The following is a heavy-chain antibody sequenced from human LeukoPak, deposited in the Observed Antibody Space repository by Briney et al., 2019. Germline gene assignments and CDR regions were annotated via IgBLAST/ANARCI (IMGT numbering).Heavy chain of an antibody. V-gene: IGHV1-2*02. J-gene: IGHJ5*02. CDR2: INPNSGGT. CDR3: ARDGGGAGYNWFDP. CDR1: GYTFTGYY. D-gene: IGHD3-9*01. Sequence: ASVKVSCKASGYTFTGYYMHWVRQAPGQGLEWMGWINPNSGGTNYAQKFQGRVTMTRDTSISTAYMELSRLRSDDTAVYYCARDGGGAGYNWFDPWGQGTLVTVSS.